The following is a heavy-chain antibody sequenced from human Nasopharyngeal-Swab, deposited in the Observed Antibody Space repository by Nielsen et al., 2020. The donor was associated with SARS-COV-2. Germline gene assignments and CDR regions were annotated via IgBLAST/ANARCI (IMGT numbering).Heavy chain of an antibody. J-gene: IGHJ6*02. CDR3: ARGGAVAGNDYYYGMDV. CDR1: GFTFSSYW. CDR2: IKQDGSEK. Sequence: GESLKISCAASGFTFSSYWMSWVRQAPGKGLEWVANIKQDGSEKYYVDSVKGRFTISRDNAKNSLYLQMNSLRAEDTAVYYCARGGAVAGNDYYYGMDVWGQGTTVTVSS. V-gene: IGHV3-7*01. D-gene: IGHD6-19*01.